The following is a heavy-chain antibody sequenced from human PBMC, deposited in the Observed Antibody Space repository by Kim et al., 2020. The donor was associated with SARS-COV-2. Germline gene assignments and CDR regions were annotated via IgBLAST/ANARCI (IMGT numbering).Heavy chain of an antibody. CDR3: ATGDAPYCGGDCYL. J-gene: IGHJ4*02. V-gene: IGHV3-21*01. D-gene: IGHD2-21*01. CDR2: ISSSSSYI. Sequence: GGSLRLSCAASGFTFSSYSMNWVRQAPGKGLEWVSSISSSSSYIYYADSVKGRFTISRDNAKNSLYLQMNSLRDEDTAVYYCATGDAPYCGGDCYLWGQGTLVTVSS. CDR1: GFTFSSYS.